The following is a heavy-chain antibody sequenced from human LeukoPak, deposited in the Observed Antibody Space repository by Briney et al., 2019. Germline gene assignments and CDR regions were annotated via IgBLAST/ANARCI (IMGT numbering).Heavy chain of an antibody. Sequence: SVKLSCKASGGTFSSYAISWVRQAPGQGLEWMGRIIPIFGTANYAQKFQGRVTITTDESTSTAYMELSSLRSEDTAVYYCASRPYYYDSSGLDPADAFDIWGQGTMVTVSS. J-gene: IGHJ3*02. CDR2: IIPIFGTA. V-gene: IGHV1-69*05. D-gene: IGHD3-22*01. CDR1: GGTFSSYA. CDR3: ASRPYYYDSSGLDPADAFDI.